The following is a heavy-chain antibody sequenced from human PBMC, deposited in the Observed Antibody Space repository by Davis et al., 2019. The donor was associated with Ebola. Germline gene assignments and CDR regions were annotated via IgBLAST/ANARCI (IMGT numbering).Heavy chain of an antibody. Sequence: SETLSLTCTVSGGSISSSSYYWGWIRQPPGKGLEWIGEINHSGSTNYNPSLKSRVTISVDTSKNQFSLKLSSVTAADTAVYYCARADYGGNYFDYWGQGTLVTVSS. V-gene: IGHV4-39*07. D-gene: IGHD4-23*01. CDR2: INHSGST. J-gene: IGHJ4*02. CDR3: ARADYGGNYFDY. CDR1: GGSISSSSYY.